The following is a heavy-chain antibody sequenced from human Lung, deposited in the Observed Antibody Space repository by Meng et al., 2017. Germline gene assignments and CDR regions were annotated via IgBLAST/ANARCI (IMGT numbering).Heavy chain of an antibody. CDR1: GGSITSSTW. CDR3: ARFDISSSGRSDY. D-gene: IGHD1-26*01. CDR2: IFHSGST. V-gene: IGHV4-4*02. Sequence: QVQRQGSGPGLVKPSGTLSLTCAVAGGSITSSTWWSWVRPTPGKGLEWFGEIFHSGSTNYNPPLESRVTISVDKSKNQFSLKVYSVTAADTATYYCARFDISSSGRSDYWGQGILVTVSS. J-gene: IGHJ4*02.